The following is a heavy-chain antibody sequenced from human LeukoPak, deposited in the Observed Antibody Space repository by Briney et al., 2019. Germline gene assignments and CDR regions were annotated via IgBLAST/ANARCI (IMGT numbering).Heavy chain of an antibody. V-gene: IGHV3-7*01. Sequence: QPGGSLRLSCAASGFTFSSYWMSWVRQAPGKGLEWVANIKQDGSEKYYVDSVKGRFTISRDNAKNSLYLQMSSLRAEDTAVYYCAQECVDSSGYYYVPNWFGPWGQGTLVTVSS. CDR3: AQECVDSSGYYYVPNWFGP. D-gene: IGHD3-22*01. CDR2: IKQDGSEK. CDR1: GFTFSSYW. J-gene: IGHJ5*02.